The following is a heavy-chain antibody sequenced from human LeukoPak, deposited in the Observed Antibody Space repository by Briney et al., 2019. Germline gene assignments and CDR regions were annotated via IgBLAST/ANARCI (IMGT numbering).Heavy chain of an antibody. CDR1: GFTFSNYW. CDR2: IKRDGSEK. CDR3: ARASDPWLQLT. J-gene: IGHJ5*02. D-gene: IGHD5-24*01. V-gene: IGHV3-7*05. Sequence: GGSLRLSCAASGFTFSNYWMIWVRQAPGKGLEWVGNIKRDGSEKRYADSVRGRFSISRDNAQTSLYLQMNSLRAEDTAVYYCARASDPWLQLTWGQGTLVTVSS.